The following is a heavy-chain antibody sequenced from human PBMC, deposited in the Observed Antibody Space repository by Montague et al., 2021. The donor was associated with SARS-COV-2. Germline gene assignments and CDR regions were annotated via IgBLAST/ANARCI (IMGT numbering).Heavy chain of an antibody. CDR1: GGSISSSSHY. CDR2: IYYSGST. CDR3: ARHSGGYTIFGVVIYYMDV. J-gene: IGHJ6*03. Sequence: SETLSLTCTVSGGSISSSSHYWGWIRPPPGKGLEWIGSIYYSGSTYYNPSLKSRVTISVDTSKNQFSLKLSSVTAADTAVFYCARHSGGYTIFGVVIYYMDVWGKGTTVTVSS. V-gene: IGHV4-39*01. D-gene: IGHD3-3*01.